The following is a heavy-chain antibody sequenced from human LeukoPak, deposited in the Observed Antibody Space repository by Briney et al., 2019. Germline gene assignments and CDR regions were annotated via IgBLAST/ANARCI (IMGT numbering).Heavy chain of an antibody. J-gene: IGHJ6*03. V-gene: IGHV1-2*02. CDR3: ATAQYYYYYMDV. CDR1: GYTFTDYY. CDR2: IDPNSGGT. Sequence: ASVKVSCKASGYTFTDYYIHWVRQAPGQGLEWMGWIDPNSGGTNYAQKFQGRLTLTRDTSITTAYMELSRLRSDDTAVYYCATAQYYYYYMDVWGKGTTVTVSS.